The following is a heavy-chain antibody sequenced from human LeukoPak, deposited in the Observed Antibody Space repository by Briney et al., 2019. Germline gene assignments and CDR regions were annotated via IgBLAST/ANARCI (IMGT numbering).Heavy chain of an antibody. CDR2: INHSGST. Sequence: SETLSLTCVVYGGSFSGYYWSWIRQPPGKGLEWIGEINHSGSTNYNPSLKSRVTISVDTSKNQFSLKLSSVTAADTAVYYCARVRGDYDFWSGYSPSWFDPWGQGTLVTVSS. J-gene: IGHJ5*02. CDR1: GGSFSGYY. D-gene: IGHD3-3*01. V-gene: IGHV4-34*01. CDR3: ARVRGDYDFWSGYSPSWFDP.